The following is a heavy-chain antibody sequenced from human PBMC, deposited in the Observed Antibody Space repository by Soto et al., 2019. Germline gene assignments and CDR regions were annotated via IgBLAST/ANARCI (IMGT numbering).Heavy chain of an antibody. CDR3: ARRIYYDILTGDNDLTFDY. Sequence: PGESLKISCKGSGYSFTSYWIIWVRQMPGKGLEWIGRINPSDSYNNYSPSLQGHVAISADKSISTAYLQWSSLRASDTAIYYCARRIYYDILTGDNDLTFDYWGQGTLVTVSS. D-gene: IGHD3-9*01. CDR2: INPSDSYN. V-gene: IGHV5-10-1*01. J-gene: IGHJ4*02. CDR1: GYSFTSYW.